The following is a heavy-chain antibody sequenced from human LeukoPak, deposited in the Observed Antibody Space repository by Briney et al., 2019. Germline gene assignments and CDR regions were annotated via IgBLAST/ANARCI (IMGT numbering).Heavy chain of an antibody. V-gene: IGHV4-4*07. J-gene: IGHJ3*02. CDR3: ASGAVVDAFDI. CDR2: IYTSGST. D-gene: IGHD4-23*01. Sequence: SETPSLTCTVSGASISSYYWSWIRQPAGKGLEWIGRIYTSGSTNYNPSLKSRVTMSADTSKNQFSLKLSSVTAADTAVYFCASGAVVDAFDIWGQGTMVTVSS. CDR1: GASISSYY.